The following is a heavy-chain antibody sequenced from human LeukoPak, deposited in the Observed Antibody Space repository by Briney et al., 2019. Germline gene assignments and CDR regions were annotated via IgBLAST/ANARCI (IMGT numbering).Heavy chain of an antibody. CDR1: GYTFTSYG. D-gene: IGHD3-3*01. CDR2: ISACNGNT. Sequence: ASVKVSCKASGYTFTSYGISWVRQAPGQGLEWMGWISACNGNTNYAQKLQGRVTMTTDTSTSTAYMELRSLRSDDTAVYYCARGDASPGMYYDFWSGYKRPNAFDIWGQGTMVTVSS. V-gene: IGHV1-18*01. CDR3: ARGDASPGMYYDFWSGYKRPNAFDI. J-gene: IGHJ3*02.